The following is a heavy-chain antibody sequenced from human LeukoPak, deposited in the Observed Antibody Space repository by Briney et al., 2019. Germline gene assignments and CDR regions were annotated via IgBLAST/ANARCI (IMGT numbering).Heavy chain of an antibody. J-gene: IGHJ4*02. CDR2: INSEGSST. CDR3: ERDLATRQPSLFYY. CDR1: GFTFNSYW. Sequence: GGSLRLSCAASGFTFNSYWMHWVRQAPGKGLVWVSRINSEGSSTIYADSVKGRFTISRDNAKNTLYLQMNSLRAEDTAVYYCERDLATRQPSLFYYWGQGTLVTVSS. D-gene: IGHD5-12*01. V-gene: IGHV3-74*01.